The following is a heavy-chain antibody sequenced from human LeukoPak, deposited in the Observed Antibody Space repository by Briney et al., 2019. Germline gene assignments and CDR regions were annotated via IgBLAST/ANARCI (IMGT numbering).Heavy chain of an antibody. D-gene: IGHD4-17*01. CDR3: ARGSKSYGDYIRSRIHYFDY. CDR2: ISLDGSNK. CDR1: GFTFRSYA. J-gene: IGHJ4*02. V-gene: IGHV3-30*04. Sequence: GGSLRLSCAASGFTFRSYAMQWVRQAPGKGLEWVAAISLDGSNKCYADSVKGRFTISRDSSKNTLYMQMNSLRADDTAVYYCARGSKSYGDYIRSRIHYFDYWGQGTLVTVSS.